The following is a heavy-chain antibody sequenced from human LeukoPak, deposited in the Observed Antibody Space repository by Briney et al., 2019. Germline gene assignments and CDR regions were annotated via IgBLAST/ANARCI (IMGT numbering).Heavy chain of an antibody. CDR2: INPSGGTI. Sequence: GASVKVSCKASGYTFTSYYMHWVRQAPGQGLEWMGIINPSGGTISYAQRFQGRVTMTGGTSTSTVYMELSSLTSEDTAVYYCASGLGFCSGSDCTNLVKDYYYGTNVWGQGTTVTVSS. CDR1: GYTFTSYY. CDR3: ASGLGFCSGSDCTNLVKDYYYGTNV. D-gene: IGHD2-15*01. V-gene: IGHV1-46*01. J-gene: IGHJ6*02.